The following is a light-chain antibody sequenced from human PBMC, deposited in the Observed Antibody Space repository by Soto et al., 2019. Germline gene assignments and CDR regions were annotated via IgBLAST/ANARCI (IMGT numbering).Light chain of an antibody. CDR3: QQANNFPFT. V-gene: IGKV1D-12*01. CDR2: AAS. CDR1: QDINTW. Sequence: DIQMTQSPSSVSASVGDSVTLTCRASQDINTWLAWYQQKQGEAPKILIYAASNWQRGVPSRFSGSGSGTDFTLTITSLQPEDFAIYYCQQANNFPFTFGPGTKVDIK. J-gene: IGKJ3*01.